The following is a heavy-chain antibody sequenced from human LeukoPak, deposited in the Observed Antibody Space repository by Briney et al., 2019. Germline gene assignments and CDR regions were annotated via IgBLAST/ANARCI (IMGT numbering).Heavy chain of an antibody. CDR3: ARKGGRYYYYMDV. Sequence: PSETLSLTCTVSGGSISSYYWSWIRQPPGKGLEWIGYIYYSGSTNYNPSLKSRVTISVDTSKNQFSLKLSSVTAADTAVYYCARKGGRYYYYMDVWGKGTTVTVSS. V-gene: IGHV4-59*01. D-gene: IGHD3-16*01. CDR1: GGSISSYY. J-gene: IGHJ6*03. CDR2: IYYSGST.